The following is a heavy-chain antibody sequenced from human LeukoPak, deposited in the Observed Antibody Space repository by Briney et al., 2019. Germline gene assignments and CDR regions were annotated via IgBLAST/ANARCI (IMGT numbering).Heavy chain of an antibody. CDR2: IIPIFGTA. D-gene: IGHD2-21*02. Sequence: SVKVSCKASGGTFSSYAISWVRQAPGQGLEWMGGIIPIFGTADYAQKFQGRVTITADKSTSTAYMELSSLRSEDTAVYYCATNHCGGDCYPYYYYYMDVWGKGTTVTVSS. CDR3: ATNHCGGDCYPYYYYYMDV. J-gene: IGHJ6*03. CDR1: GGTFSSYA. V-gene: IGHV1-69*06.